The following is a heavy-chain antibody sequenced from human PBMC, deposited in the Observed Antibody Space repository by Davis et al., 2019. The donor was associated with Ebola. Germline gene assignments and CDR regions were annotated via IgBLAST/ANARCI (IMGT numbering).Heavy chain of an antibody. V-gene: IGHV4-59*01. CDR2: IYYSGST. CDR1: GGSFSGYY. J-gene: IGHJ4*02. CDR3: AVFRWLQIDY. D-gene: IGHD5-24*01. Sequence: GSLRLSCAVYGGSFSGYYWSWIRQPPGKGLEWIGYIYYSGSTNYNPSLKSRVTISVDTSKNQFSLKLSSVTAADTAVYYCAVFRWLQIDYWGQGTLATVSS.